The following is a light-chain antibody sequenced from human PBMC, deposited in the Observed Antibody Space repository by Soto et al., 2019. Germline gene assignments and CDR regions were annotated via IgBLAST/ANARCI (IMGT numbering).Light chain of an antibody. V-gene: IGKV3-11*01. CDR3: HQHSNGPLT. J-gene: IGKJ4*01. CDR1: QSVGTS. Sequence: EIVLPQSPDTLSLSPGERATLSCRASQSVGTSLAWYQQKPGQAPSLLISDVSNRATGIPARFSGSGSRTDFTLTISSLEPEDFAVYYCHQHSNGPLTFGGGTKVEIK. CDR2: DVS.